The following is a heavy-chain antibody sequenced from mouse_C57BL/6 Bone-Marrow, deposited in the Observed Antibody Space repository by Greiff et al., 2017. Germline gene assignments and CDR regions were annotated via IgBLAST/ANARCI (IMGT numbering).Heavy chain of an antibody. D-gene: IGHD1-1*01. V-gene: IGHV3-6*01. Sequence: EVHLVESGPGLVKPSPSLSLTCSVSGYSFTSGYFWYWIRQFPGNNLEWVGYISYDGSNNYNPSLKNRIAITRDTSKNQFFLKLNSVTTEATAKYYCARAVGFAMDYWGQGTSVTVSS. CDR3: ARAVGFAMDY. J-gene: IGHJ4*01. CDR2: ISYDGSN. CDR1: GYSFTSGYF.